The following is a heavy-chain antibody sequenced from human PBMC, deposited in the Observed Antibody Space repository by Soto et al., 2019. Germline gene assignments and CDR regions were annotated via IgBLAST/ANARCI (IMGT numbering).Heavy chain of an antibody. Sequence: QVQLVQSGAEVKKPGASVKVSCKASGYTFTSYGISWVLQAPGQGLEWMGWISAYNGNTNYAQKLQGRVTMTTDTSTSTAYMELRSLRSDDTAVYYCARDRGPVDYYDYSWGSYRSPDRKFDYWGQGTLVTVSS. CDR1: GYTFTSYG. V-gene: IGHV1-18*01. CDR2: ISAYNGNT. CDR3: ARDRGPVDYYDYSWGSYRSPDRKFDY. J-gene: IGHJ4*02. D-gene: IGHD3-16*02.